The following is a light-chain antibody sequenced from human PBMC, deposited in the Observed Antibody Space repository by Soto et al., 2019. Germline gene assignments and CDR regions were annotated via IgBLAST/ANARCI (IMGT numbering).Light chain of an antibody. Sequence: DIQITQSPSTLSASVGDRVTITCRASQSISGWLAWYQQKPGKAPKVLIYDASNLESGVPSRFSGSGSGTEFTLTISSRQPDDFATYYCQRYDSYSMYTFGQGTKLEIK. J-gene: IGKJ2*01. CDR1: QSISGW. V-gene: IGKV1-5*01. CDR3: QRYDSYSMYT. CDR2: DAS.